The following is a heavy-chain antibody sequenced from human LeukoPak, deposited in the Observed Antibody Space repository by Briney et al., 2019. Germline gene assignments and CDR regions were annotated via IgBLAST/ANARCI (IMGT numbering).Heavy chain of an antibody. CDR2: ITPIVDIA. V-gene: IGHV1-69*04. CDR1: GGSFSNYA. CDR3: ARDIAAAGDGNLGY. D-gene: IGHD6-13*01. Sequence: SVKVSCKASGGSFSNYAFSWVRQAPGQGLEWMGRITPIVDIATYIQKFQGRVTITANKFTSTAYMELSSLTSEDTAVYYCARDIAAAGDGNLGYWGQGTLVTVSS. J-gene: IGHJ4*02.